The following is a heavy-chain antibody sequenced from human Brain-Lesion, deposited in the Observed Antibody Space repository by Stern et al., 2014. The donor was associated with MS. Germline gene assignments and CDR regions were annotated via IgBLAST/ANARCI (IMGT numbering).Heavy chain of an antibody. J-gene: IGHJ4*02. CDR2: IYYSGFT. CDR3: ARHDSVPRPSQLYSARDRGPGYFDY. V-gene: IGHV4-39*01. D-gene: IGHD1-26*01. Sequence: MQLVESGPGLVKPSETLSLTCTVSGGSISSSTYYWAWIRPPPGKGLEWIGNIYYSGFTYYTPSLKSRVTISVDMSKNQFSLKLSSVTAADTAIYYCARHDSVPRPSQLYSARDRGPGYFDYWGQGTLVTVSS. CDR1: GGSISSSTYY.